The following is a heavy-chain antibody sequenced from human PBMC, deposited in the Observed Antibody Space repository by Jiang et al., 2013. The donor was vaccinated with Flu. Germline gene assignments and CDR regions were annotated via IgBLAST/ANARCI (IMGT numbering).Heavy chain of an antibody. Sequence: GYYWSWIRQHPGRAWSGLGTSITWEHLLQPSLKSRVTISVDTSKNQFSLKLSSVTAADTAVYYCARDNIAAAGFDYWGQGTLVTVSS. CDR3: ARDNIAAAGFDY. V-gene: IGHV4-31*02. D-gene: IGHD6-13*01. CDR1: GYY. J-gene: IGHJ4*02. CDR2: SITWEH.